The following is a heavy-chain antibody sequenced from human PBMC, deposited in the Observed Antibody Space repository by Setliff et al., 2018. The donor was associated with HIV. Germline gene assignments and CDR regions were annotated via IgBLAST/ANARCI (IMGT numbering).Heavy chain of an antibody. CDR1: GYTFTSYY. V-gene: IGHV1-46*01. Sequence: ASVKVSCKASGYTFTSYYMHWVRQAPGQGLEWMGIINPSSGSTTYAQKFQGRVTMTRDTSTSTVYMEPSSLRSEDTAVHYCARDPAPSSSASYFQHWGQGTPVTVSS. D-gene: IGHD6-6*01. CDR2: INPSSGST. J-gene: IGHJ1*01. CDR3: ARDPAPSSSASYFQH.